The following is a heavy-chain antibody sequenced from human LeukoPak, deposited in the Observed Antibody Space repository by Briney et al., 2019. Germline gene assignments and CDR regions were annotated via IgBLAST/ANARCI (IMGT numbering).Heavy chain of an antibody. J-gene: IGHJ4*02. CDR2: INPNSGGT. CDR3: ARRGEMGTVRGDHFDS. D-gene: IGHD5-24*01. CDR1: GYTFTAYY. V-gene: IGHV1-2*02. Sequence: ASVRVSCKTSGYTFTAYYLHWVRQAPGQGLEWMGCINPNSGGTDYAQKFQGRVTMTTDTSISTAYMDLNSLRSGDTAVYYCARRGEMGTVRGDHFDSWGQGALVAVSS.